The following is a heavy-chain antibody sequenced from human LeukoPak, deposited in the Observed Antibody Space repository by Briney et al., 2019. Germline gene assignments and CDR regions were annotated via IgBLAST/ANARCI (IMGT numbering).Heavy chain of an antibody. CDR1: GMTVSTTY. CDR3: VRAGASGRSGRLVPGAFDV. D-gene: IGHD3-10*01. CDR2: IYNSGNT. V-gene: IGHV3-53*01. J-gene: IGHJ3*01. Sequence: PGGSLRLSCAISGMTVSTTYMTWVRQAPGKGLEWVSVIYNSGNTYYVDSVKGRFTISRDNSKNTVYLQMNSLRADDTAVYYCVRAGASGRSGRLVPGAFDVWGQGTMVTVSS.